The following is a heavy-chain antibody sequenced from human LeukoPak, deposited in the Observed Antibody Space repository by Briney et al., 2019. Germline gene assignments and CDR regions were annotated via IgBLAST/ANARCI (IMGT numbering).Heavy chain of an antibody. J-gene: IGHJ5*02. CDR2: MNPSGST. Sequence: SETLSLTCAVYGGPFSGYYWTWIRHTPEKGLEWIGEMNPSGSTNYNPSLKSRVTISVDTSKNQFSLKLSSVTAADTAVYYCARVPRWNYYDSSGYLPWGQGTLVTVSS. CDR3: ARVPRWNYYDSSGYLP. V-gene: IGHV4-34*01. CDR1: GGPFSGYY. D-gene: IGHD3-22*01.